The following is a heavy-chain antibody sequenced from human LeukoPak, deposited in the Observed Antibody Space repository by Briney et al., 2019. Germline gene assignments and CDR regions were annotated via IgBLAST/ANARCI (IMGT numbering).Heavy chain of an antibody. Sequence: PSETLPLTCTVSGDSISSSSYSSSSYYWGWIRQPPGKGLEWIGSIESSRSTYYNPSLKSRLTISGDTSKNKFSLKMNSVTAADTAVYYCARHQLIDWSPAVDYWGQGTLVTVSS. CDR1: GDSISSSSYSSSSYY. V-gene: IGHV4-39*01. J-gene: IGHJ4*02. D-gene: IGHD3-9*01. CDR2: IESSRST. CDR3: ARHQLIDWSPAVDY.